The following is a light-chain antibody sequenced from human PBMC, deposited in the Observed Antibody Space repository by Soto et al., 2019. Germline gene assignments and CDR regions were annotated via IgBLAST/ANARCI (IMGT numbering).Light chain of an antibody. V-gene: IGKV1-39*01. CDR2: AAS. CDR1: QSISSS. Sequence: DIQMTQSPSSPSASVGDSVTITCRASQSISSSLNWYQQKPGKAPRLLIYAASTLQSGVPSGFSGSGSGTDFALTISSLQPENFATYYCQQTFTTPHTFGQGTKLEIK. CDR3: QQTFTTPHT. J-gene: IGKJ2*01.